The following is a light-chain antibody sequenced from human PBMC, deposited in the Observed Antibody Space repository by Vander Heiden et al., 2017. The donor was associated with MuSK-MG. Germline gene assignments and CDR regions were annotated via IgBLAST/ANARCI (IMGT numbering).Light chain of an antibody. J-gene: IGKJ4*01. CDR1: QSVTSY. CDR3: QQRTNGPPSLT. V-gene: IGKV3-11*01. CDR2: DGS. Sequence: ELVLTQSPATLSLSPGERATLSCRASQSVTSYLAWYQQKPGQAPRLLIYDGSHRAPGIPASFSGSGSGTDFTLTISSLEPEDFAVYYCQQRTNGPPSLTFGGGTKVEIK.